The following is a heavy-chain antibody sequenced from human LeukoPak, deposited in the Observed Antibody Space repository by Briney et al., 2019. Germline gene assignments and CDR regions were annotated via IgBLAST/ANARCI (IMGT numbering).Heavy chain of an antibody. J-gene: IGHJ4*02. CDR2: IYYSGST. V-gene: IGHV4-39*07. CDR1: GGSIKSQSHY. Sequence: SETLSLTCTVSGGSIKSQSHYWGWIRQPPGKDLEWIGGIYYSGSTYYNPSLQSRVTISVDTSKNQFSLKLSSVTAADTAVYYCASRTFDYWGQGTLVTVSS. CDR3: ASRTFDY.